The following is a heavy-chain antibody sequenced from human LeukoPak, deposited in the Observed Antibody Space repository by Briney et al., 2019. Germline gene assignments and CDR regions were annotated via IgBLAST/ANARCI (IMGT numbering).Heavy chain of an antibody. D-gene: IGHD6-6*01. CDR3: ARDRTRPLYYFDY. Sequence: SETLSLTCTVSGGSISSYYWSRIRQPPGKGLEWIGYIYYSGSTNYNPSLKSRVTISVDTSKNQFSLKLSSVTAADTAVYYCARDRTRPLYYFDYWGQGTLVTVSS. CDR1: GGSISSYY. J-gene: IGHJ4*02. CDR2: IYYSGST. V-gene: IGHV4-59*01.